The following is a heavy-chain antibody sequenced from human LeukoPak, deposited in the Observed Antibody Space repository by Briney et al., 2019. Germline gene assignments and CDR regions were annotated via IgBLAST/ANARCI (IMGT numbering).Heavy chain of an antibody. CDR2: IIPIFGTA. J-gene: IGHJ6*02. Sequence: SVKVSCKASGGTFSSYAISWVRQAPGQGLEWMGGIIPIFGTANYAQKFQGRVTITADESTSTAYMELSSLRSEGTAVYYCASPGYCTNGVCYLAVDYYGMDVWGQGTTVTVSS. V-gene: IGHV1-69*13. D-gene: IGHD2-8*01. CDR1: GGTFSSYA. CDR3: ASPGYCTNGVCYLAVDYYGMDV.